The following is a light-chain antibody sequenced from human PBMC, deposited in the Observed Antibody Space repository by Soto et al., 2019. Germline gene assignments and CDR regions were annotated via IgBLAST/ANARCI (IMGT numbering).Light chain of an antibody. CDR3: QQLNSYPLT. CDR1: QTVGSN. CDR2: GAS. J-gene: IGKJ4*01. Sequence: EVVLTQSPATLSVSPGERATLSCRASQTVGSNLAWYQHKPGQAPRLFISGASTRATGVPARFSGSGSGTEFALTISGLQSEDFATYYCQQLNSYPLTFGGGTKVDIK. V-gene: IGKV3-15*01.